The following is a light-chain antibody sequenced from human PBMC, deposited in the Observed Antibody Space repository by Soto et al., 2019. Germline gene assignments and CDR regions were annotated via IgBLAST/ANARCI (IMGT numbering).Light chain of an antibody. Sequence: QSALTQPASVSGSPGQSITISCTGTSSDVGGYNYVSWYQQHPGKAPKLMIYDVSNRPSGVSNRFSGSKSGNTASLTISGLQAEEGADYYCSSYTSSSTVVFGGGTKRTVL. CDR3: SSYTSSSTVV. CDR2: DVS. CDR1: SSDVGGYNY. V-gene: IGLV2-14*01. J-gene: IGLJ2*01.